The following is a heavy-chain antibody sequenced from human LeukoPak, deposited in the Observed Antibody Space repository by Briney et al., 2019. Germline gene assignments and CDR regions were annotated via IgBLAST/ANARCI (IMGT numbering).Heavy chain of an antibody. CDR2: ISSSSSYI. V-gene: IGHV3-21*01. CDR3: ARDIVVVPAALRACYYYGMDV. D-gene: IGHD2-2*01. CDR1: GFTFSSYS. J-gene: IGHJ6*02. Sequence: GGSLRLSCAASGFTFSSYSMNWVRQAPGKGLEWVSAISSSSSYIYYADSVKGRFTISRDNAKNSLYLQMNSLRAEDTAVYYCARDIVVVPAALRACYYYGMDVWGQGTTVTVSS.